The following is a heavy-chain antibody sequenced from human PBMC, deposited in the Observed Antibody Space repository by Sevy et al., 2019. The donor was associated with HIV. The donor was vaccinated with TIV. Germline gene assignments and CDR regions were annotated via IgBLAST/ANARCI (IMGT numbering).Heavy chain of an antibody. Sequence: SETLSLTCTVSGGSISSSDSYWSWIRQPPGKGLEWIGYIHYSGGTYYNPFLKSRVAMSVDTSEEQFSLKLNFLTAADTAVYYCARKRGYNHGPFDYWGQGTLVTVSS. D-gene: IGHD5-12*01. J-gene: IGHJ4*02. CDR1: GGSISSSDSY. CDR3: ARKRGYNHGPFDY. CDR2: IHYSGGT. V-gene: IGHV4-30-4*01.